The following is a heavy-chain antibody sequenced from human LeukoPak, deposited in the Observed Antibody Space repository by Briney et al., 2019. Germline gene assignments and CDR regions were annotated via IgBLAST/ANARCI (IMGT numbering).Heavy chain of an antibody. CDR3: ARVAYYYGSGSRYSNWYFDL. J-gene: IGHJ2*01. D-gene: IGHD3-10*01. Sequence: SQTLSLTCTVSGGSISSGDYYWSWIRQPPGKGLEWIGYIYYSGSTYYNPSLKSRVTISVDTSKNQFSLKLSSVTAADMAVYYCARVAYYYGSGSRYSNWYFDLWGRGTLVTVSS. CDR2: IYYSGST. CDR1: GGSISSGDYY. V-gene: IGHV4-30-4*01.